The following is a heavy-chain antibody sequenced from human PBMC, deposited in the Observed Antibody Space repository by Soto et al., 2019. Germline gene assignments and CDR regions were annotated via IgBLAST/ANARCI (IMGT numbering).Heavy chain of an antibody. J-gene: IGHJ6*02. CDR2: ISAYNGKT. Sequence: QVQLVQSGGEVKKPGASVKLSCTASGYTFTSYGISWVRQAPGQGLGWMGWISAYNGKTNYAQNDQGSVTMXPXTXXRKDYKDKRSLRSDDPAVYYCARCGDVNDYHGMDVWGQGTTVTVSS. CDR3: ARCGDVNDYHGMDV. V-gene: IGHV1-18*01. D-gene: IGHD5-12*01. CDR1: GYTFTSYG.